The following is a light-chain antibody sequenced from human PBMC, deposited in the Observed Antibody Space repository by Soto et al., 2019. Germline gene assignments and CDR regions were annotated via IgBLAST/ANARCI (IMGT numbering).Light chain of an antibody. J-gene: IGKJ3*01. V-gene: IGKV1-27*01. CDR1: QGISTY. CDR2: AAS. Sequence: IQMTQSPSSLSASVGDRVTIPCRASQGISTYLAWYQQKPGKVPKLLIYAASTLQSGVPSRFSGSGSGTDFTLTISSLQPEDVATYYCQKYDSVPLTFGPGTKVDI. CDR3: QKYDSVPLT.